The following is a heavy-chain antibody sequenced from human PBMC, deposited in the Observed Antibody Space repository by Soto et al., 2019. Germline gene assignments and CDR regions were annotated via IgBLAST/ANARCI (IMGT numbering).Heavy chain of an antibody. CDR2: ISYDGSNK. Sequence: QVQLVESGGGVVQPGRSLRLSCAASGFTFSSYAMHWVRQAPGKGLEWVAVISYDGSNKYYADSVKGRFTISRDNSKNTLYLEMNSLIAEDTAVYYCARDRLRYNWNDFPYYSYGMDVWGQGTTVTVSS. CDR1: GFTFSSYA. D-gene: IGHD1-1*01. J-gene: IGHJ6*02. CDR3: ARDRLRYNWNDFPYYSYGMDV. V-gene: IGHV3-30-3*01.